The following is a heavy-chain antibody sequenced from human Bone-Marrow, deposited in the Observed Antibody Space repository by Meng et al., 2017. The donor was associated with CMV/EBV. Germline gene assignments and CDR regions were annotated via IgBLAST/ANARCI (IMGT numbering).Heavy chain of an antibody. CDR1: GFTFSSYA. CDR2: ISYDGSNI. D-gene: IGHD2-2*01. J-gene: IGHJ4*02. CDR3: ASGLPAAPRSAFDY. V-gene: IGHV3-30*04. Sequence: GESLKISCAASGFTFSSYAFHWVRQAPGKGLEWVALISYDGSNIYDADSVKGRFSISRDNSKNMLYLQMNSLGAEDTAVYYCASGLPAAPRSAFDYWGQGTPVTVSS.